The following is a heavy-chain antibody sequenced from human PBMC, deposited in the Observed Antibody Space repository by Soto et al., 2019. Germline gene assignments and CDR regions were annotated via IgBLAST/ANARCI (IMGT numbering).Heavy chain of an antibody. D-gene: IGHD3-22*01. V-gene: IGHV1-69*12. Sequence: QVQLVQSGAEVKKPGSSVKVSCKASGGTFSSYAISWVRQAPGQGLEWMGGIIPIFGTADYAQKFQGRVTIPADESTSTGNMELSSLRSEGTAVYYCASHYDSSGYYYRGLDYWGQGTLVTVSS. CDR3: ASHYDSSGYYYRGLDY. CDR1: GGTFSSYA. CDR2: IIPIFGTA. J-gene: IGHJ4*02.